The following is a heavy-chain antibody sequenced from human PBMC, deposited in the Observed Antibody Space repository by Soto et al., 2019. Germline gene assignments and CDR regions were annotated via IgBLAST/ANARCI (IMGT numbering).Heavy chain of an antibody. CDR3: ADVRLYFYDSSGYCVSGPFQY. CDR1: GYTFTSYY. J-gene: IGHJ4*02. CDR2: INPSGGST. Sequence: ASVKVSCKASGYTFTSYYMHWVRQAPGQGLEWMGIINPSGGSTSYAQKFQGRVTMTRDTSTSTVYMELSSLRSEDTAVYYCADVRLYFYDSSGYCVSGPFQYWGQGTLVTVSS. V-gene: IGHV1-46*01. D-gene: IGHD3-22*01.